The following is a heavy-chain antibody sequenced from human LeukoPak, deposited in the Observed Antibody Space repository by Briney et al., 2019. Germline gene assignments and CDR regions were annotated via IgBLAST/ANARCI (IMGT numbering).Heavy chain of an antibody. CDR3: ARLRFYDILTGYYQYYYYYYYMDV. J-gene: IGHJ6*03. V-gene: IGHV4-59*08. CDR2: ISHSGST. Sequence: SETLSLTCTVSGGSISSYYLNWIRQPPGKGLEWIGYISHSGSTNYNPSLKSRVTISIDTSKNQFSLKLSSVTAADTAVYYCARLRFYDILTGYYQYYYYYYYMDVWGKGTTVTVSS. D-gene: IGHD3-9*01. CDR1: GGSISSYY.